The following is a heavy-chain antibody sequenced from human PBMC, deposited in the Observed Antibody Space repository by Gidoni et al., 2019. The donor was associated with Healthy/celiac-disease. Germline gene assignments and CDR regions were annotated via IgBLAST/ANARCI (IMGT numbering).Heavy chain of an antibody. CDR3: TTAFLWFGERIDY. D-gene: IGHD3-10*01. CDR2: IKSKTDGGTT. CDR1: GFTFSNAW. V-gene: IGHV3-15*01. Sequence: EVQLVESGGGLVKPGGSLRLSCAASGFTFSNAWMSWVRQAPGKGLEWVGRIKSKTDGGTTDYAAPVKGRFTISRDDSKNTLYLQMNSLKTEDTAVYYCTTAFLWFGERIDYWGQGTLVTVSS. J-gene: IGHJ4*02.